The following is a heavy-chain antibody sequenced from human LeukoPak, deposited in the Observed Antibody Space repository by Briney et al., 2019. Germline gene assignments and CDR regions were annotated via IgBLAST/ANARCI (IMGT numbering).Heavy chain of an antibody. V-gene: IGHV3-23*01. Sequence: GGSLRLSCAASGFTFGLYEMNWVRQAPGKGLEWVAAISGSGGSTHYADSVKGRFTISRDNSKNTLYLQMNSLRAEDTAVYYCAKDRSVGPAAMPELDNWGPGALGTVSS. CDR2: ISGSGGST. CDR1: GFTFGLYE. D-gene: IGHD2-2*01. CDR3: AKDRSVGPAAMPELDN. J-gene: IGHJ4*02.